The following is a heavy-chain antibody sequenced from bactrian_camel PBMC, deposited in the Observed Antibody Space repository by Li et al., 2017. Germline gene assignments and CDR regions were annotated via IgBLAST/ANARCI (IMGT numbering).Heavy chain of an antibody. D-gene: IGHD6*01. CDR1: GYTYSTYC. CDR2: IYSDSSDT. J-gene: IGHJ4*01. CDR3: AARRRRYCGGSWDTRESDFVD. V-gene: IGHV3-2*01. Sequence: HVQLVESGGGSVQAGGTLRLSCAASGYTYSTYCMGWFRQAPGKGLEWVSNIYSDSSDTYYADPVKGRFTISRDNAKNTLYLQMNSLNSEDTAMYYCAARRRRYCGGSWDTRESDFVDWGQGTQVTVS.